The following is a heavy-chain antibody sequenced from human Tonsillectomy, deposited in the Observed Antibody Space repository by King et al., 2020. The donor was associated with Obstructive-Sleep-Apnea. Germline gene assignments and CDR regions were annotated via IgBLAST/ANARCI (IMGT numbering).Heavy chain of an antibody. V-gene: IGHV4-31*03. CDR3: ARYNSGYDSNPFDY. CDR1: SGSISSGVYY. Sequence: VQLQESGPGLVKPSQTLSLTCTVSSGSISSGVYYWSWIRQHPGKGLEWIGYIYYSGSTYYNPSLKSRLTISVDTSKNLFSLKLSSVTAADTAVYYCARYNSGYDSNPFDYWGQGTLVTVSS. CDR2: IYYSGST. J-gene: IGHJ4*02. D-gene: IGHD5-12*01.